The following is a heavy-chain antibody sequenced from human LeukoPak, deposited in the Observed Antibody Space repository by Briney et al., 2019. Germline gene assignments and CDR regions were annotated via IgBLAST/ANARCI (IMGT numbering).Heavy chain of an antibody. CDR1: GYTFTSYY. Sequence: ASVKVSCKASGYTFTSYYMHWVRQAPGQGLEWMGWINPNSGGTNYAQRFQGRVTMTRDTSISTAYMELSRLRSDDTAVYYCARDLTYSSGWYRGNWFDPWGQGTLVTVSS. V-gene: IGHV1-2*02. J-gene: IGHJ5*02. CDR2: INPNSGGT. D-gene: IGHD6-19*01. CDR3: ARDLTYSSGWYRGNWFDP.